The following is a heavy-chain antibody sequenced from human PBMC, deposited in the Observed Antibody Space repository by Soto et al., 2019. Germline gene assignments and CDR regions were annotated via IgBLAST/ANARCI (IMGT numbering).Heavy chain of an antibody. J-gene: IGHJ4*02. D-gene: IGHD3-9*01. V-gene: IGHV4-30-4*01. CDR3: ARALREYSDWSRKDY. Sequence: QVQLQESGPGLVKPSQTLSLTCTVSGGSISSGDYYWSWIRQPPGKGLEWIGYIYYSGSTYYNPSLKSLVTISVDTSKDQCSLKLSSVTAADTAVYYCARALREYSDWSRKDYWGQGTLVTVSS. CDR1: GGSISSGDYY. CDR2: IYYSGST.